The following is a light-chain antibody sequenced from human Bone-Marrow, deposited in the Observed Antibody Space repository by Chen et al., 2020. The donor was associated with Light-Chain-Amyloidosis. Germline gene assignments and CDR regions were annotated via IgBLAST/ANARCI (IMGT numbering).Light chain of an antibody. V-gene: IGKV1-39*01. CDR1: QSVCRL. J-gene: IGKJ3*01. CDR3: QQTYGLPMT. CDR2: ASS. Sequence: DIQMTQSPSSLPASVGDRVTITCRATQSVCRLLNWYQKKPGRGPTLLIYASSSLHSGVPSRFSGSGSGTEFTLSISSLQPEDFAIYYCQQTYGLPMTFGPGTTVEI.